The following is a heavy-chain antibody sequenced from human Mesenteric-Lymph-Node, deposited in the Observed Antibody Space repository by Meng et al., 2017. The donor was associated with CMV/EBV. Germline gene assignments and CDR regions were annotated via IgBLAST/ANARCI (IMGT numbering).Heavy chain of an antibody. V-gene: IGHV3-7*01. Sequence: GESLKISCAASGFSVSDYWMTWVRQAPGEGLEWVANIQYDGSEKYYVDSVKGRFTISRDNAKNSLYLQMSSLGAEDTAVYYCARAGAVSVLDYFDSWGQGTLVTVSS. CDR2: IQYDGSEK. CDR1: GFSVSDYW. CDR3: ARAGAVSVLDYFDS. J-gene: IGHJ4*02. D-gene: IGHD1-26*01.